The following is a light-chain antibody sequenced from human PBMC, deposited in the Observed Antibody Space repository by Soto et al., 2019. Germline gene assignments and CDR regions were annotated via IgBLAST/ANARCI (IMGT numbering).Light chain of an antibody. J-gene: IGLJ3*02. V-gene: IGLV2-14*01. CDR1: SNDVGGYNY. CDR2: EVS. CDR3: SSYKSTFTLV. Sequence: QSALTQPASVSGSPGQSITISCTGTSNDVGGYNYVSWYQLHPGKAPKLMIFEVSNRPSGVSDRFSGSKSGNTASLTISGLQPEDEAEYYCSSYKSTFTLVFGGGTKLTVL.